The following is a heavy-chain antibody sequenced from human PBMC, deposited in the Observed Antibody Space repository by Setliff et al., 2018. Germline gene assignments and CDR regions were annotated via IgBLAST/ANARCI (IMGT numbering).Heavy chain of an antibody. CDR1: GGSISRGSYD. J-gene: IGHJ5*02. CDR3: ARHVLGQQLVYNWFDP. Sequence: LSLTCTISGGSISRGSYDWSWIRQPAGKGLEWIGRIYTSGSTNYNPSLKGRVTISVDTSKNQFSLKLSSVTAADTAVYYCARHVLGQQLVYNWFDPWGQGTLVTVSS. D-gene: IGHD6-13*01. CDR2: IYTSGST. V-gene: IGHV4-61*02.